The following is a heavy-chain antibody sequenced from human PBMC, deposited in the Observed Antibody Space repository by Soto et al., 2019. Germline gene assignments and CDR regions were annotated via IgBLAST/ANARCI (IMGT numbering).Heavy chain of an antibody. J-gene: IGHJ4*02. CDR1: GYTFTSYD. CDR2: ISPTNGYT. CDR3: ARYYSMVATCYGY. V-gene: IGHV1-18*01. Sequence: QVQLVQSGPEVKKPGASVKVSCKASGYTFTSYDITWVRQAPGQGLEWMGWISPTNGYTNYAEKLQGRVTVTTDTSTSTAYMELRSLRSDDTAVYYCARYYSMVATCYGYWGQGTLVTVSS. D-gene: IGHD5-12*01.